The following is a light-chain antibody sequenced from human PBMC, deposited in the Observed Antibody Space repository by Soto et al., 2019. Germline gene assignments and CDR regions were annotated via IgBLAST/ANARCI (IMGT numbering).Light chain of an antibody. J-gene: IGKJ1*01. V-gene: IGKV1-39*01. CDR1: QSIRNF. CDR3: QQNYLSPWT. Sequence: DIQMTQSPSSLSASVGDRVTITCRTSQSIRNFLNWYQQKPGTVPKLLISSSSTLESGVPSRFSGGGSGTDFTLTITNLXXXXXXTYFCQQNYLSPWTFGPGTRVEIK. CDR2: SSS.